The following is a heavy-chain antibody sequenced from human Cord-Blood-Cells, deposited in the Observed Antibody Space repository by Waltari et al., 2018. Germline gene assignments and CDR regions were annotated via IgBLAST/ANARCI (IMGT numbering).Heavy chain of an antibody. D-gene: IGHD1-26*01. J-gene: IGHJ5*02. CDR2: IYPGDSDT. CDR1: GYSFASYW. Sequence: AEVKKPGESLKISCKGSGYSFASYWIGWVRQMPGKGLEWMGIIYPGDSDTRYSPSFQGQVTISADKSISTAYLQWSSLKASDTAMYYCARSADSGSYYNWCDPWGQGTLVTVSS. V-gene: IGHV5-51*01. CDR3: ARSADSGSYYNWCDP.